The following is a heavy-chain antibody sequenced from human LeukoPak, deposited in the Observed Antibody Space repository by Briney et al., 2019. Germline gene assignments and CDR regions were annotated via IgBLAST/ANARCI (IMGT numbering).Heavy chain of an antibody. J-gene: IGHJ4*02. CDR1: GYTFTSYE. Sequence: ASLKVSCTASGYTFTSYEMHWVRQAPGQGLEWMGWVNPSSGGVNYAHKFQGRVTMTRDTSIRPAYMELSRLRSDDKAVYYCARVYYYYDSSGILTLYFDYWGQGTLVTVSS. CDR3: ARVYYYYDSSGILTLYFDY. V-gene: IGHV1-2*02. D-gene: IGHD3-22*01. CDR2: VNPSSGGV.